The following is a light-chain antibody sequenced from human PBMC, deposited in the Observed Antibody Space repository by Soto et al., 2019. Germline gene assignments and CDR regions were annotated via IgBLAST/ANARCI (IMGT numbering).Light chain of an antibody. CDR3: QQSCTFAIT. Sequence: DIQLTQSPASISASVGDRVTITCRASQGLSSWLAWYQQRPGKAPKLLIYAASNWQSGVPARFSGSGSGTEFTLTIGSLQPEDFATFYCQQSCTFAITFGQGTRLEIK. V-gene: IGKV1-12*01. CDR2: AAS. J-gene: IGKJ5*01. CDR1: QGLSSW.